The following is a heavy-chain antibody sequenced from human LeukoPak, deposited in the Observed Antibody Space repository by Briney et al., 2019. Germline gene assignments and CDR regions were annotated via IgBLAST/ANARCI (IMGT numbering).Heavy chain of an antibody. CDR1: GLTVSSNY. CDR2: IYSGGST. J-gene: IGHJ4*02. D-gene: IGHD6-6*01. CDR3: ARAYSSSFNFDY. V-gene: IGHV3-66*01. Sequence: GRSLRLSCAASGLTVSSNYMSWVSQAPGKGMEWVSVIYSGGSTYYADSVKGRFTISRDNSKNTLYLQMNSLRAEDTAVYYCARAYSSSFNFDYWGQGTLVTVSS.